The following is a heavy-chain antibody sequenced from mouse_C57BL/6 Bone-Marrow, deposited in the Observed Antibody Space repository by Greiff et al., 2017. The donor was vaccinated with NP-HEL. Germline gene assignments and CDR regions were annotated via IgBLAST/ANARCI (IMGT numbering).Heavy chain of an antibody. Sequence: VKQSHGKSLEWIGDINPNNGGTSYNQKFKGKATLTVDKSSSTAYMELRSLTSEDSAVYYCARPGGYYGFAYWGQGTLVTVSA. J-gene: IGHJ3*01. D-gene: IGHD2-3*01. V-gene: IGHV1-26*01. CDR2: INPNNGGT. CDR3: ARPGGYYGFAY.